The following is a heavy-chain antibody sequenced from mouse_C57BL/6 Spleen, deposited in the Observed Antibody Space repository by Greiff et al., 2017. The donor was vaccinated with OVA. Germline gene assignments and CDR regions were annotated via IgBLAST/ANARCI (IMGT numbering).Heavy chain of an antibody. J-gene: IGHJ3*01. Sequence: QVTLKVSGPGILQPSQTLSLTCSFSGFSLSTFGMGVGWIRQPSGKGLEWLAHIWWDDDKYYNPALKSRLTISKDTSKNQVFLKIANVDTADIATYYCARMGIYDGYYGAWFAYWGQGTLVTVSA. CDR1: GFSLSTFGMG. D-gene: IGHD2-3*01. V-gene: IGHV8-8*01. CDR2: IWWDDDK. CDR3: ARMGIYDGYYGAWFAY.